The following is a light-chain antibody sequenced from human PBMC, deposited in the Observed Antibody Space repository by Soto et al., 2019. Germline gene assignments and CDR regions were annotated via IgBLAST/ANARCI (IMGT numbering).Light chain of an antibody. CDR3: QQYGNSPWT. V-gene: IGKV3-20*01. CDR1: QSVSSSY. CDR2: GAS. J-gene: IGKJ1*01. Sequence: EIVLTQSPGTLSLSPGERATLSCRASQSVSSSYLAWYQQKPGQAPRLLIYGASNRATGIPDMFSGSGSGTDFTLTISRLEPEDFAVYYCQQYGNSPWTFGQGTKVEI.